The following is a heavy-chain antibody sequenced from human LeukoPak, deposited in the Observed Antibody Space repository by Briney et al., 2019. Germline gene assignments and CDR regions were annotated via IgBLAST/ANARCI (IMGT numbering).Heavy chain of an antibody. Sequence: PGGSLRLSCTTSGFNFRAYWMSWVRQAPGKGLEWVANIKQDGSEKSYVDSVKGRFTISRDNAENSLYLQMNTLRDEDTAVYYCARDSPGDILTGYYPPHFDYWGQGTLVTVSS. CDR1: GFNFRAYW. V-gene: IGHV3-7*01. D-gene: IGHD3-9*01. CDR3: ARDSPGDILTGYYPPHFDY. J-gene: IGHJ4*02. CDR2: IKQDGSEK.